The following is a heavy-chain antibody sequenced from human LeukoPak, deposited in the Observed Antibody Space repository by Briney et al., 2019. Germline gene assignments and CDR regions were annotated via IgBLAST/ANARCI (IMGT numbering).Heavy chain of an antibody. V-gene: IGHV3-21*01. CDR3: AREKKSNITMVRGVKGGWFDP. CDR2: ISSSSSYI. D-gene: IGHD3-10*01. J-gene: IGHJ5*02. CDR1: GFAFSSYS. Sequence: GGSLRLSRAASGFAFSSYSMNWVRQAPGKGLEWVSSISSSSSYIYYADSVKGRFTISRDNAKNSLYLQMNSLRAEDTAVYYCAREKKSNITMVRGVKGGWFDPWGQGTLVTVSS.